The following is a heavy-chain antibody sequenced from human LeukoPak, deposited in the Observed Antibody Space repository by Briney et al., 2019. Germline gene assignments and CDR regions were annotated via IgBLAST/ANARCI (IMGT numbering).Heavy chain of an antibody. D-gene: IGHD4-17*01. V-gene: IGHV3-7*01. J-gene: IGHJ4*02. CDR1: GFTFSSYS. CDR2: IKQDGSEK. CDR3: ARESYGDYFDY. Sequence: PGGSLRLSCAASGFTFSSYSMNWVRQAPGKGLEWVANIKQDGSEKYYVDSVKGRFTISRDNAKNSLYLQMNSLRAEDTAVYYCARESYGDYFDYWGQGTLVTVSS.